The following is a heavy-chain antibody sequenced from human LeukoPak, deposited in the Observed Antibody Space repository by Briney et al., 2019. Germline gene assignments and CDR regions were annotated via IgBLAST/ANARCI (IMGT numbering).Heavy chain of an antibody. CDR1: GYTFTSYG. Sequence: ASVKVSCKASGYTFTSYGISWVRQAPGQELEWMGWISAYNGNTNYAQKLQGRVTMTTDTSTSTAYMELGSLRSDDTAVYYCARDPALGYTSGWYNWFDPWGQGTLVTVSS. J-gene: IGHJ5*02. V-gene: IGHV1-18*01. CDR3: ARDPALGYTSGWYNWFDP. D-gene: IGHD6-19*01. CDR2: ISAYNGNT.